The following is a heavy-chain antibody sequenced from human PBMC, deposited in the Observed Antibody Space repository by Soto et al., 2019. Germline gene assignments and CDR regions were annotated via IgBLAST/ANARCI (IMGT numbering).Heavy chain of an antibody. Sequence: PSETLSLTCTVSGVSISSGGYYWSWIHQHPGKGLQWIGNIYYSGSTNYNPSLKSRIIISLDTSKNQFSLKLSSVTAADTAVYFCARYRISGSWSKFDYWGQGTLVTVSS. D-gene: IGHD6-13*01. CDR3: ARYRISGSWSKFDY. V-gene: IGHV4-31*03. J-gene: IGHJ4*02. CDR2: IYYSGST. CDR1: GVSISSGGYY.